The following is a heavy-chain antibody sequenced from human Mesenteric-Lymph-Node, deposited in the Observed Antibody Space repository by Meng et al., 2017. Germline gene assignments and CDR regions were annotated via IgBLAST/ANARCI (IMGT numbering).Heavy chain of an antibody. D-gene: IGHD1-26*01. CDR3: ARRATGAGAFDI. CDR2: IYPGDSDT. CDR1: GYSFSTYW. Sequence: KVSCKGSGYSFSTYWIAWVRQMPGKGLEWMGIIYPGDSDTRYSPAFEGQVTISADKSISTAYLRWSSLKASDTAMYYCARRATGAGAFDIWGQGTMVTVSS. V-gene: IGHV5-51*01. J-gene: IGHJ3*02.